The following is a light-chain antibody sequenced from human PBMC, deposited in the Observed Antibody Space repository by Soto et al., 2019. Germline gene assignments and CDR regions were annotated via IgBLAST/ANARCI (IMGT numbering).Light chain of an antibody. V-gene: IGLV1-47*02. Sequence: QSVLPQPPSASGTPGQRVTISCSGSTSNIGSHYVYWYQQLPGTAPKLLIYSNNQRPSGVPDRFSGSKSGTSASLAISGLRSEDEADYYCSAWDDSLSGRVFGGGTKVTVL. CDR3: SAWDDSLSGRV. CDR2: SNN. CDR1: TSNIGSHY. J-gene: IGLJ3*02.